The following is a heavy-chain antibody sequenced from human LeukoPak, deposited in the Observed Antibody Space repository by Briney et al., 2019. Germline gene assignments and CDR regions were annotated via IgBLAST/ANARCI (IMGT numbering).Heavy chain of an antibody. Sequence: PGRSLRLSCAASGFTFSSHGMHWVRQAPGKGLEWVAVISYDGSNKYYADSVKGRFTISRDNSKSTLYLQMNSLRAEDTAVYYCAKDHEDTGSYNWFDPWGQGTLVTVSS. CDR3: AKDHEDTGSYNWFDP. J-gene: IGHJ5*02. V-gene: IGHV3-30*18. D-gene: IGHD5-18*01. CDR2: ISYDGSNK. CDR1: GFTFSSHG.